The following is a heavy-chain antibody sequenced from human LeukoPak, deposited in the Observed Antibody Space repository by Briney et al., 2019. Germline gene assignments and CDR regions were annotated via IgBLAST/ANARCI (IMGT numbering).Heavy chain of an antibody. CDR2: IWYDGTKD. V-gene: IGHV3-33*01. Sequence: GGSLRLSCAASGFIFSNFAMHWVRQAPGKGLEWVALIWYDGTKDSYTESVKGRFTISRDNAKNSLDLQLNSLRVEDTAVYYCARTPGDWYFDLWGRGTLVTVSS. CDR1: GFIFSNFA. J-gene: IGHJ2*01. CDR3: ARTPGDWYFDL.